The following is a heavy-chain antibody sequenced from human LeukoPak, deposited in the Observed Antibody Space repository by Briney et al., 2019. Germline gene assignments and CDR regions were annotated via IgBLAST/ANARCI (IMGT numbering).Heavy chain of an antibody. CDR2: INPNSGGT. V-gene: IGHV1-2*06. Sequence: GASVKVSCKASGYTFTGYYMHWVRQAPGQGLEWMGRINPNSGGTNYAQKFQGRVTMTRDTSISTAYMELSRLRSDDTAVYYCARGAVELLWFGETLGYWGQGTLVTVSS. CDR3: ARGAVELLWFGETLGY. D-gene: IGHD3-10*01. CDR1: GYTFTGYY. J-gene: IGHJ4*02.